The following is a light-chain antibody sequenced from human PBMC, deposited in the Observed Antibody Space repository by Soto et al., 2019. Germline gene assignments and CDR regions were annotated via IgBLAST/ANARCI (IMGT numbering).Light chain of an antibody. J-gene: IGLJ1*01. Sequence: SVLTQPASVSGSPGQSITISCTGTSSDVGGYNYVSWYQQHPGKAPKLMIYEVSNRPSGVSNRFSGSKSSNTASLTISGLQAEDEADYYCSSYTSSSTLEVFGTGTKVTVL. CDR3: SSYTSSSTLEV. CDR1: SSDVGGYNY. CDR2: EVS. V-gene: IGLV2-14*01.